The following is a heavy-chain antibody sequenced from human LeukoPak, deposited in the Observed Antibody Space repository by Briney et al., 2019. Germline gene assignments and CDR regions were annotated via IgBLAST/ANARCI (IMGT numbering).Heavy chain of an antibody. CDR1: GGSVSRSNW. V-gene: IGHV4-4*02. J-gene: IGHJ5*02. Sequence: PSGTLSLTCAVSGGSVSRSNWWNWVRQPPGKGLEWFGEIHHSGSTNYNPSLKSRVTMSVDKSKNQFSLKLSSVTAADTAVYYCARTEAFCSDTSCSNWFDPWGQGTLVTVSS. CDR3: ARTEAFCSDTSCSNWFDP. CDR2: IHHSGST. D-gene: IGHD2-2*01.